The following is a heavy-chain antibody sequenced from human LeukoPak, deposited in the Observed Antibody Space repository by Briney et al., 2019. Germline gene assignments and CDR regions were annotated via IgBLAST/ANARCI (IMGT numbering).Heavy chain of an antibody. J-gene: IGHJ4*02. D-gene: IGHD5-24*01. V-gene: IGHV3-9*01. CDR1: GFTFDDYA. CDR3: AKGSQFSYSDRDGYNFGY. Sequence: SLRLSCAASGFTFDDYAMHWVRQAPGKGLEWVSGISWNSGSIGYADSVKGRFTISRDNAKNSLYLQMNSLRAEDTALYYCAKGSQFSYSDRDGYNFGYWGQGTLVTVSS. CDR2: ISWNSGSI.